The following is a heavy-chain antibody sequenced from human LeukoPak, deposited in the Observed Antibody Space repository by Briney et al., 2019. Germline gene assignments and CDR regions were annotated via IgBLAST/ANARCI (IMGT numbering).Heavy chain of an antibody. CDR2: IYYSGST. V-gene: IGHV4-39*07. J-gene: IGHJ3*02. D-gene: IGHD1-26*01. CDR1: GGSISSSNYY. CDR3: ARAVSGSYYVAGFDI. Sequence: SETLSLTCTVSGGSISSSNYYWGWIRQPPGKGLEWIGTIYYSGSTYYNPSLKSRVTISVDTSKNQYSLKMSSVTATDTAVYYCARAVSGSYYVAGFDIWGQGTMVTVSS.